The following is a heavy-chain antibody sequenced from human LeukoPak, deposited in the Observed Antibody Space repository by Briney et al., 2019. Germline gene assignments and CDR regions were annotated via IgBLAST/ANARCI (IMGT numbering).Heavy chain of an antibody. Sequence: PSETLSLTCAVYGGSFSGYYWSWIRQPPGKGLEWIGEINHSGSTNYNPSLKSRVTISVDTSKNQFSLKLSPVTAADTAVYYCARGRKRSIVGATNWFDPWGQGTLVTVSS. CDR2: INHSGST. V-gene: IGHV4-34*01. CDR3: ARGRKRSIVGATNWFDP. J-gene: IGHJ5*02. D-gene: IGHD1-26*01. CDR1: GGSFSGYY.